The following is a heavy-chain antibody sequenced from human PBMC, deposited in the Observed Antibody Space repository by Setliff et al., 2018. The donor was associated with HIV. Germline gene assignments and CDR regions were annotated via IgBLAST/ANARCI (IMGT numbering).Heavy chain of an antibody. CDR3: AREYKLAAAALGAFDI. CDR1: GYTFTGYYT. D-gene: IGHD2-15*01. CDR2: IIPILGIA. J-gene: IGHJ3*02. Sequence: SVKVSCKASGYTFTGYYTITWVRQAPGQGLEWMGRIIPILGIADYALKFQGRVTFTADRSTSTAYMELSSLRSEDTAVYYCAREYKLAAAALGAFDIWGQGTMVTVSS. V-gene: IGHV1-69*04.